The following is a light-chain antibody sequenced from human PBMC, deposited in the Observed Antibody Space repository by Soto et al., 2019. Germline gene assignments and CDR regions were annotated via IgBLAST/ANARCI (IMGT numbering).Light chain of an antibody. V-gene: IGKV1-39*01. CDR2: AAS. CDR3: QNYNSAPVT. Sequence: DIQMTQSPSSLSASVGDRVTITCRASQSISSNLNWYQQKPGKAPKLLIYAASSLQSGVPSRFSGGGSGTDFTLTISSLQPEDFATYYCQNYNSAPVTFGQGTRLEIK. J-gene: IGKJ5*01. CDR1: QSISSN.